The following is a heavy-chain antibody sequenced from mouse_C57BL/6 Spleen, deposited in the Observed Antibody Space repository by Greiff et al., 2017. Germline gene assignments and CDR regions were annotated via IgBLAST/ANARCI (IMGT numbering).Heavy chain of an antibody. CDR3: ARSGGFYAMGG. V-gene: IGHV1-26*01. D-gene: IGHD4-1*01. CDR2: INPNNGGT. J-gene: IGHJ4*01. CDR1: GYTFTDYY. Sequence: VQLQQSGPELVKPGASVKISCKASGYTFTDYYMNWVKQSHGKSLEWIGDINPNNGGTSYNQKFKGKATLTVDTSSSTAYMELRSLTSEDSAVYDCARSGGFYAMGGRGQGTSVTVST.